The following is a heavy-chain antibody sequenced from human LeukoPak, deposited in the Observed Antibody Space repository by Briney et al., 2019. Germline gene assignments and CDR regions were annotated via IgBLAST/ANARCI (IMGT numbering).Heavy chain of an antibody. Sequence: ASVKVSCKASGYSFTGYYMHWVRQAPGQGLEWMGIINPSGGSTSYAQKFQGRVTMTRDTSTSTVYMELSSLRSEDTAVYYCARDTLGYCSGGSCYFDDAFDIWGQGTMVTVSS. CDR3: ARDTLGYCSGGSCYFDDAFDI. J-gene: IGHJ3*02. D-gene: IGHD2-15*01. CDR2: INPSGGST. CDR1: GYSFTGYY. V-gene: IGHV1-46*01.